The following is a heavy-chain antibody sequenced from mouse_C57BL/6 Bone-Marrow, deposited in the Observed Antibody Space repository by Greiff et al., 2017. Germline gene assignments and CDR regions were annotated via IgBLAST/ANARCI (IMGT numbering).Heavy chain of an antibody. CDR1: GYSFTGYY. V-gene: IGHV1-42*01. CDR3: ARFLLPYGYTWFAY. Sequence: VQLQQSGPELVKPGASVKISCKASGYSFTGYYMNWVKQSPEKSLEWIGEINPSTGGTTYNQKFKAKATLTVDKSSSTAYMQLKSLTSEDSAVYYGARFLLPYGYTWFAYWGQGTLVTVSA. J-gene: IGHJ3*01. CDR2: INPSTGGT. D-gene: IGHD2-2*01.